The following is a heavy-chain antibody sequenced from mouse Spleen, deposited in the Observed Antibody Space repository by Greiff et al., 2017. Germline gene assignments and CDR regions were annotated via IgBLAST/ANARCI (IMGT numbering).Heavy chain of an antibody. D-gene: IGHD2-4*01. CDR3: ARHGGLRPGWYFDV. CDR1: GFTFSSYA. Sequence: EVQRVESGGGLVKPGGSLKLSCAASGFTFSSYAMSWVRQTLEKRLEWVAAINSNGGSTYYPDTVKDRFTISRDNAKNTLYLQMSSLRSEDTAVYYCARHGGLRPGWYFDVWGAGTTVTVSS. V-gene: IGHV5-6-2*01. J-gene: IGHJ1*01. CDR2: INSNGGST.